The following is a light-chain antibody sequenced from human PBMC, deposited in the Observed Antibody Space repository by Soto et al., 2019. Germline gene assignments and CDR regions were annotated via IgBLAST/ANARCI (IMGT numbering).Light chain of an antibody. CDR1: QSLLHSNGYNY. CDR2: LDS. J-gene: IGKJ1*01. Sequence: DIVMTQSPLSLPVTPGEPASISCRSSQSLLHSNGYNYLDWYLQKPGQSPQLLCYLDSSRASGVPDRFSGSGSGTDFTLKISRVEAEDVGVYYCMQTLQTPWTFGQGTKVEIK. V-gene: IGKV2-28*01. CDR3: MQTLQTPWT.